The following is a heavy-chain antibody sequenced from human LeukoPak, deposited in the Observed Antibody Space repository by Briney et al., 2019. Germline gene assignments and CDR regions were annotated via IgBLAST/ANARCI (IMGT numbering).Heavy chain of an antibody. CDR3: TRAVAGHPD. Sequence: PSETLSLTCAVSGVPFSNYYWSWVRQSPSQGLEWIGEINHSGYTNYNLSLKSRVTMSIDTSKNQFSLKLTSVTAADAGVYYCTRAVAGHPDWGQGTLVTVSS. D-gene: IGHD6-19*01. V-gene: IGHV4-34*01. CDR2: INHSGYT. CDR1: GVPFSNYY. J-gene: IGHJ4*02.